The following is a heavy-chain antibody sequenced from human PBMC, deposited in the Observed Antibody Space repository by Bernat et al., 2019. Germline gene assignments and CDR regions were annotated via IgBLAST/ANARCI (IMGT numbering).Heavy chain of an antibody. CDR1: GFTFSSYG. CDR3: AKDLEGYSGYDSEAARGDGGFDY. D-gene: IGHD5-12*01. Sequence: QVQLVESGGGVVQPGRSLKLSCAASGFTFSSYGMHWVRQAPGKGLEWVAAISYDGSNKYYADSVKGRFTISRDNYKNTMYLQMNSLRAEDTAVYYCAKDLEGYSGYDSEAARGDGGFDYWGRGTLVIVSS. J-gene: IGHJ4*02. CDR2: ISYDGSNK. V-gene: IGHV3-30*18.